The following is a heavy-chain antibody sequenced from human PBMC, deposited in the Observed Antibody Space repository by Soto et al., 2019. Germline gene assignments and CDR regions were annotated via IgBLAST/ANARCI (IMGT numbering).Heavy chain of an antibody. Sequence: QVQLQESGPGLVKPSETLSLTCSVSGGSISSYYWGWIRQPPGKGLEWIGCIYYSGSTHYDPSLKSRVTIAKDPSRNPISRPLSTRTGALTPIQYRAWIHCGGGTCNDYQYDYDMEVWGQAHAVNVSS. CDR1: GGSISSYY. V-gene: IGHV4-59*03. J-gene: IGHJ6*02. D-gene: IGHD2-15*01. CDR2: IYYSGST. CDR3: AWIHCGGGTCNDYQYDYDMEV.